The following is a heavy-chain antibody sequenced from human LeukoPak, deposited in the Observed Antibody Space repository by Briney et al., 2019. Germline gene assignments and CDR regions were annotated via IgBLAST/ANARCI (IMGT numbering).Heavy chain of an antibody. Sequence: PGGSLRLSCAASGFTFDDYAMHWVRQAPGKGLDWVSLISGDGDSTYYADPVRGRFTISRDSSKNSLYLQMNSLRTDDTALYYCAKAYSGGSWFLPGVWGQGTLVTVSS. CDR1: GFTFDDYA. CDR3: AKAYSGGSWFLPGV. CDR2: ISGDGDST. D-gene: IGHD2-15*01. V-gene: IGHV3-43*02. J-gene: IGHJ4*02.